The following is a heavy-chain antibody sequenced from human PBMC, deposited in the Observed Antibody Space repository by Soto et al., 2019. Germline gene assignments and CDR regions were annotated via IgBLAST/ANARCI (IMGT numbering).Heavy chain of an antibody. V-gene: IGHV3-74*01. D-gene: IGHD1-26*01. CDR3: ARKWELLLGYFDY. J-gene: IGHJ4*02. CDR2: INGDGSTT. Sequence: GGSLRLSCAASGFTFSPYRMHWVRQGPGKGLVWVSHINGDGSTTAYADSVKGRFTISRDNAKNTLYLEINSLRADDTAVYYCARKWELLLGYFDYWGQGTLVTVSS. CDR1: GFTFSPYR.